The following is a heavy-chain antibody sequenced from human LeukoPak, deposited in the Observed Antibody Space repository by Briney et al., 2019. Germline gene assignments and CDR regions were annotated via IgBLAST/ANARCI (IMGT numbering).Heavy chain of an antibody. CDR3: ATDGDVYYFDY. J-gene: IGHJ4*02. CDR2: INPNSGGT. V-gene: IGHV1-2*02. CDR1: GYTFTGYY. Sequence: ASVKVSCKASGYTFTGYYMHWVRQAPGQGLEWMGWINPNSGGTNYAQKFQGRVIMTEDTSTDTAYMELSSLRSEDTAVYYCATDGDVYYFDYWGQGTLVTVSS. D-gene: IGHD2-21*02.